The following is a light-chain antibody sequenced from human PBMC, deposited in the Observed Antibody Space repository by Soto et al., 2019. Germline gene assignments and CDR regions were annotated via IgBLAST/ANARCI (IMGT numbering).Light chain of an antibody. CDR1: RSLVHSDGNIY. Sequence: DVVLTQSPLSLSVTLGQPASISCGSSRSLVHSDGNIYLIWFQQRPGQSPRRLIYQVSNRDSGVPDRFSGSGSVTDFTLKISRVEAEDVGVYYCLQATHWPHTXGXGXKVDXK. V-gene: IGKV2-30*02. J-gene: IGKJ4*01. CDR3: LQATHWPHT. CDR2: QVS.